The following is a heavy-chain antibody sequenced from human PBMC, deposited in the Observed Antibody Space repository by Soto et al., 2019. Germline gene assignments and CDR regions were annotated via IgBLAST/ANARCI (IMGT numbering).Heavy chain of an antibody. CDR1: GYTFTSYY. Sequence: GASVKVSCKASGYTFTSYYMHWVRQAPGQGLEWMGIINPSGGSTSYAQKFQGRVTMTRDTSTSTVYMELSSLRSEDTAVYYCARSYGVGGLDSGFDYWGQGTLVTVSS. D-gene: IGHD1-1*01. CDR2: INPSGGST. CDR3: ARSYGVGGLDSGFDY. V-gene: IGHV1-46*01. J-gene: IGHJ4*02.